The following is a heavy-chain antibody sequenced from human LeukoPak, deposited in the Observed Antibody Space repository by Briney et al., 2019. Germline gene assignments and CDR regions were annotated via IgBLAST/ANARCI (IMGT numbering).Heavy chain of an antibody. J-gene: IGHJ4*02. CDR3: ARQSGWRSYFDH. CDR1: GFTFSSYA. D-gene: IGHD6-19*01. CDR2: ISDNGCST. Sequence: PGGTLRLSCAAAGFTFSSYAMSSVRQAPGKGLEGVSTISDNGCSTYYADSVKGRFTISRDNSKNTVYLQMNSLRAEDAAVYYCARQSGWRSYFDHWGQGTLVTVSS. V-gene: IGHV3-23*01.